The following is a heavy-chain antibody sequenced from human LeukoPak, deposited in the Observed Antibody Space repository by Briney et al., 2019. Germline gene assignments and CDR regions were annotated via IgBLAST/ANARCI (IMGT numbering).Heavy chain of an antibody. CDR3: ARDGGSRISDC. D-gene: IGHD2-15*01. V-gene: IGHV3-7*01. J-gene: IGHJ4*02. CDR1: GFTFSTYW. CDR2: IRQDGSEK. Sequence: PGGSLRLSXAASGFTFSTYWMSWVRQAPGKGLEWVANIRQDGSEKYYVDSVKGRFTISRDNAKNSLFLQMNSLRAEDTAVYYCARDGGSRISDCWGQGTLVTVSS.